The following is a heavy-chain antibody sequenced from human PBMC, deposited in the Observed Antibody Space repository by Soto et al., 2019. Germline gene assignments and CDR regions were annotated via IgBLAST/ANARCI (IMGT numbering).Heavy chain of an antibody. V-gene: IGHV4-30-4*01. D-gene: IGHD3-22*01. CDR2: IYYSGST. CDR1: GGSISSGDHY. CDR3: ARSKSPYYDSSGYYDYFDY. Sequence: SETLSLTCTVSGGSISSGDHYWSWIRQPPGKGLEWIGYIYYSGSTYYNPSLKSRVTISVDTSKNQFSLKLSSVTAADTAVYYCARSKSPYYDSSGYYDYFDYWGQGTLVTVSS. J-gene: IGHJ4*02.